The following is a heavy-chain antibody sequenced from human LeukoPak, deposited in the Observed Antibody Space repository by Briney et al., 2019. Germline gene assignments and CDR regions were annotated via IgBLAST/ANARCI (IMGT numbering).Heavy chain of an antibody. D-gene: IGHD1-26*01. CDR3: LTILEATIDAFDI. CDR1: GFTFSSYG. CDR2: IRYDGTNK. V-gene: IGHV3-30*02. J-gene: IGHJ3*02. Sequence: GGSLRLSCAASGFTFSSYGMHWVRQAPGKGLEWVAFIRYDGTNKYYADSVKGRFTISRDNSKNTLYLQMNSLIAEDTAVYYCLTILEATIDAFDIWGQGTMVTVSS.